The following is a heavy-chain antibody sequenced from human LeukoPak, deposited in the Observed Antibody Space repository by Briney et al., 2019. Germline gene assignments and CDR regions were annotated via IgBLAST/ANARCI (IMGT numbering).Heavy chain of an antibody. CDR1: GGTFSSYA. Sequence: ASVKVSCKASGGTFSSYAISWVRQAPGQGLEWMGRIIPIFGTANYAQKFQGRVTITTDESTSTAYMELSSLRSEDTAVYHCARNIVATIFSPFDYWGQGTLVTVSS. CDR3: ARNIVATIFSPFDY. CDR2: IIPIFGTA. J-gene: IGHJ4*02. D-gene: IGHD5-12*01. V-gene: IGHV1-69*05.